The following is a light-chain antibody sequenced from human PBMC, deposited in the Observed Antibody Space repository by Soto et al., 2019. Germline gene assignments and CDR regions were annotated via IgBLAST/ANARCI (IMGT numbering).Light chain of an antibody. J-gene: IGKJ4*01. Sequence: PGERVTLSCTASQHVTTTYIAWYQQKFGQAPRLLIYGASTRATGTPDRFTGGGFGTDFTLTISRVEPEDFAVYYCQQYDSSFTFGGGTKVEMK. CDR2: GAS. CDR1: QHVTTTY. V-gene: IGKV3-20*01. CDR3: QQYDSSFT.